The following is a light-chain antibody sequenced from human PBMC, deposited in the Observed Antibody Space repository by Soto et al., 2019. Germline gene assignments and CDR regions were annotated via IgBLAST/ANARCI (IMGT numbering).Light chain of an antibody. Sequence: QSALTQPPSASGSPGQSVTISCTGTSSDVGGYNYVSWYQQHPGKAPKLMIYEVSKRPSGVPDRFSGSKSGNTASLTVSGLQAEDEADYYFSSDAGSNNLVVFGGGTKRTVL. CDR2: EVS. V-gene: IGLV2-8*01. J-gene: IGLJ2*01. CDR3: SSDAGSNNLVV. CDR1: SSDVGGYNY.